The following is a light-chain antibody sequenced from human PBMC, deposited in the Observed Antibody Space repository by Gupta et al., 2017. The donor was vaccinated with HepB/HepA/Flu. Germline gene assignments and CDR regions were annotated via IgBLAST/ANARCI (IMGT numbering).Light chain of an antibody. CDR2: AAS. V-gene: IGKV1-39*01. Sequence: DIQMTQSPSSLSASVGDRVTITCRASQSISLNWYQQKPGKAPKLLIYAASNLQSGVPSRFSGSGSGTDFTLTISSLQPEDFATYYCQESYSTPFTFGHGTXVDIK. CDR1: QSIS. J-gene: IGKJ3*01. CDR3: QESYSTPFT.